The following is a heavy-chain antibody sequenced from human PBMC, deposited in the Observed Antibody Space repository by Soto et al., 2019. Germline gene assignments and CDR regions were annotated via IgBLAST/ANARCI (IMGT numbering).Heavy chain of an antibody. J-gene: IGHJ4*02. Sequence: EVQLLESGGGLVQPGGSLRLSCAASGFTFSTYAMSWVRQAPGKGLEWVSAISGSGGDTYYADSVKGRSTISRDNSKNTLSLQVNSLRVDDTAVYYCVKEMRIFGVVIFDYWGQGTLVTVSS. V-gene: IGHV3-23*01. CDR3: VKEMRIFGVVIFDY. CDR1: GFTFSTYA. CDR2: ISGSGGDT. D-gene: IGHD3-3*01.